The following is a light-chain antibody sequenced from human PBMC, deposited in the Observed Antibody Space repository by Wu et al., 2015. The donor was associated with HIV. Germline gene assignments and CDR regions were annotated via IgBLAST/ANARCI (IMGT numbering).Light chain of an antibody. V-gene: IGKV3-20*01. J-gene: IGKJ2*01. CDR2: GAS. CDR1: QSVSSDY. CDR3: QQYSSSPGMYT. Sequence: IVLTQSPGTLSLSPGERATLSCRASQSVSSDYLAWYQQKPGQAPRLLVYGASSRATGIPDRFSGSGSGTDFTLTISRLEPEDFAVYYCQQYSSSPGMYTFGQGTKLEIK.